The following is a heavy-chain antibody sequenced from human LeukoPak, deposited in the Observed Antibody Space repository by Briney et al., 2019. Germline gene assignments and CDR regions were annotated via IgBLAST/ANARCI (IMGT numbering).Heavy chain of an antibody. CDR1: GGSMNSGDYY. J-gene: IGHJ6*04. CDR3: ARQQIRRSGGGYYYGMDV. D-gene: IGHD3-10*01. Sequence: SQTLSLTCTVSGGSMNSGDYYWSWIRQPPGKGLEWFGYIYYSGSTYYNPSLKSRVTISVDTSKNQFSLKLSSVSAADTAVYYCARQQIRRSGGGYYYGMDVWGKGTTVTVSS. CDR2: IYYSGST. V-gene: IGHV4-30-4*01.